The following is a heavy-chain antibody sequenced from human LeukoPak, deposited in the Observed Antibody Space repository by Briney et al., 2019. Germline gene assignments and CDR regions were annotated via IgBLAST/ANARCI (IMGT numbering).Heavy chain of an antibody. V-gene: IGHV3-30*02. J-gene: IGHJ4*02. CDR2: IRYDGNNK. Sequence: PGGSLRLSCAASGFTFSSYGMHWVRQAPGKGLERVAFIRYDGNNKNYADSVKGRFTISRDNSKNTLYLQMNSLRAEDTAVYYCANVAGVSSGAFDYWGQGTLVTVSS. D-gene: IGHD3-22*01. CDR3: ANVAGVSSGAFDY. CDR1: GFTFSSYG.